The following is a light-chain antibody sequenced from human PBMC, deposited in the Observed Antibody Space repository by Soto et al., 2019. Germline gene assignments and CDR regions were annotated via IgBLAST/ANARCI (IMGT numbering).Light chain of an antibody. CDR1: QSLSGRY. V-gene: IGKV3-20*01. Sequence: LRQSPGTLALSTGEGATLSCRASQSLSGRYLAWYQQKPGQAPRLLIYGASTRATGIPDRFSGSGSGTDFTLTISRLEPEDFAVYYCQQYDSSPRTFGQGTNVDI. CDR3: QQYDSSPRT. CDR2: GAS. J-gene: IGKJ1*01.